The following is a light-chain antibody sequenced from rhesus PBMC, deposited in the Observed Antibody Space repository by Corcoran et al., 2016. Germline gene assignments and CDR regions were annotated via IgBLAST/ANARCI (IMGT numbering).Light chain of an antibody. Sequence: DIQMSQSPSSLSASVGDRVTFTCRASQAISCYSTWYQQKPGKAPKLLIYYGNSLASGVPSRFSASGSGTEFNLTTGSLQPEELTTYYCQQSNSKPLTCGGGTKGERK. V-gene: IGKV1-32*04. CDR3: QQSNSKPLT. J-gene: IGKJ4*01. CDR1: QAISCY. CDR2: YGN.